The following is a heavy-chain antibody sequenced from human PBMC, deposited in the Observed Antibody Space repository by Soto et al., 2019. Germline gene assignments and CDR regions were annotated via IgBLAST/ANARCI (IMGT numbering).Heavy chain of an antibody. CDR1: GGSFSGYY. CDR3: ARAGGQLLYRNYYYYGMDV. CDR2: INHSGST. Sequence: SETLSLTCAVYGGSFSGYYWSWIRQPPGKGLEWIGEINHSGSTNYNPSLKSRVTISVDTSKNQFSLKLSSVTAAYTAVYYCARAGGQLLYRNYYYYGMDVWGQGTTVTVSS. J-gene: IGHJ6*02. D-gene: IGHD2-2*02. V-gene: IGHV4-34*01.